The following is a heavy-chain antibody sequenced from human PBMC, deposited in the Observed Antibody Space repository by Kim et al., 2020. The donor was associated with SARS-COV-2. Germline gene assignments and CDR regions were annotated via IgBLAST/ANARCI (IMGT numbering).Heavy chain of an antibody. J-gene: IGHJ4*02. CDR2: ISYDGSNK. CDR1: GFTFSSYG. Sequence: GGSLRLSCAASGFTFSSYGMHWVRQAPGKGLEWVAVISYDGSNKYYAASVKGRFTISRDNSKNTLYLQMNSLRAEDTAVYYCAKSSNPTELRYCDWLLAHKYFDYGGQGTLVTVSS. V-gene: IGHV3-30*18. D-gene: IGHD3-9*01. CDR3: AKSSNPTELRYCDWLLAHKYFDY.